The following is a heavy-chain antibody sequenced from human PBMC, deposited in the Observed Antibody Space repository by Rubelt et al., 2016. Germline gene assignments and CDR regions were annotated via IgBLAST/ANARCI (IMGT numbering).Heavy chain of an antibody. CDR1: GGSFSGYY. CDR3: AGGPAQLVAFDI. J-gene: IGHJ3*02. D-gene: IGHD6-13*01. V-gene: IGHV4-34*01. CDR2: INHSGST. Sequence: QVQLQQWGAGLLKPSETLSLTCAVYGGSFSGYYWSWIRQPPGKGLEWIGEINHSGSTNYNPYLKRRVTRSVETCKNQVSLKLSSVTAADTAVYYCAGGPAQLVAFDIWGQGTMVTVSS.